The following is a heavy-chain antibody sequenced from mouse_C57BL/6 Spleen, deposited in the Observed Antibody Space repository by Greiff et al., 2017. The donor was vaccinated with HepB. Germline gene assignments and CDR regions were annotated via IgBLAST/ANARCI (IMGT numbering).Heavy chain of an antibody. CDR2: IDPSDSYT. CDR3: AASTMVTTGFAY. J-gene: IGHJ3*01. D-gene: IGHD2-2*01. Sequence: QVQLQQPGAELVMPGASVKLSCKASGYTFTSYWMHWVKQRPGQGLEWIGEIDPSDSYTNYNQKFKGKSTLTVDKSSSTAYMQLSSLTSEDSAVYYCAASTMVTTGFAYWGQGTLVTVSA. CDR1: GYTFTSYW. V-gene: IGHV1-69*01.